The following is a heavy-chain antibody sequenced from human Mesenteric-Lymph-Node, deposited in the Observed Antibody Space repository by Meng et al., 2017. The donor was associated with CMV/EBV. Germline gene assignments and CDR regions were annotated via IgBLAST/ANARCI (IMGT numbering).Heavy chain of an antibody. J-gene: IGHJ6*02. D-gene: IGHD5-18*01. CDR3: AKEYSYGPPYHYYGMDV. CDR2: IRYDGSDE. V-gene: IGHV3-30*02. CDR1: GFTVNDNY. Sequence: GGSLRLSCAASGFTVNDNYMRWVRQAPGKGLEWVAFIRYDGSDEYYVESVKGRFTISRDNSKSTLYLQMSSLRAEDTAVYYCAKEYSYGPPYHYYGMDVWGQGTTVTVSS.